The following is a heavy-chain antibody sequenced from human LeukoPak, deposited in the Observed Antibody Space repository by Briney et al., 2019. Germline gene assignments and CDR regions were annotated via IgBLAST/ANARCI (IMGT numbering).Heavy chain of an antibody. D-gene: IGHD4-17*01. Sequence: SETLSLTCAVYGGSFSGYYWSWIRQPPGKGLEWIGELNHSGSTNHNPSLKSRVTILVDTSKIQFSLKLSSVTAADTAVYYCARGHSPVTTKVSYFQHWGQGTLVTVSS. CDR2: LNHSGST. J-gene: IGHJ1*01. V-gene: IGHV4-34*01. CDR3: ARGHSPVTTKVSYFQH. CDR1: GGSFSGYY.